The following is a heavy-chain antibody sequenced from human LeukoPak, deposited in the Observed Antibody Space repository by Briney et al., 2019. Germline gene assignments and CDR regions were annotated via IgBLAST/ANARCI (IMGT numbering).Heavy chain of an antibody. Sequence: GGSLRLSCAASGFTVSSNYMSWVRQAPGKGLEWVSYISSSSSTIYYADSVKGRFTISRDNAKNSLYLQMNSLRDEDTAVYYCARSAGAMRVPSWFREPARDAFDIWGQGTMVTVSS. J-gene: IGHJ3*02. CDR1: GFTVSSNY. V-gene: IGHV3-48*02. CDR3: ARSAGAMRVPSWFREPARDAFDI. CDR2: ISSSSSTI. D-gene: IGHD3-10*01.